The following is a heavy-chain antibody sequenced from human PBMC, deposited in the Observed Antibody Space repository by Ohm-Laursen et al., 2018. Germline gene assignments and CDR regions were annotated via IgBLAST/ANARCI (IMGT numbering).Heavy chain of an antibody. J-gene: IGHJ4*02. CDR2: IIPRFGLA. Sequence: GASVKVSCKVSGYTLTELSMHWVRQAPGKGLEWMGGIIPRFGLANYAQNFQDRVTTTADESTSTVYMELSSLRSEDTAVYYCARGWGYSGYVVGYWGQGTLVTVSS. CDR1: GYTLTELS. D-gene: IGHD5-12*01. V-gene: IGHV1-69*13. CDR3: ARGWGYSGYVVGY.